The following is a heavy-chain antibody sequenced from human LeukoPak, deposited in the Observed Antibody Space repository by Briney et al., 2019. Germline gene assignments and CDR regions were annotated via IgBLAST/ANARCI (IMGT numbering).Heavy chain of an antibody. CDR1: GGSITSSY. J-gene: IGHJ5*02. D-gene: IGHD3-9*01. Sequence: SEPLSLPCTVSGGSITSSYWSWIRQSPGKGLEWIGYIHYTGSTNYNPSLKSRVTMLIDTSKNQFSLKLSSVTAADTAVYYCARGRYSAGDNWFDPWGQGTLVTVSS. CDR2: IHYTGST. CDR3: ARGRYSAGDNWFDP. V-gene: IGHV4-59*01.